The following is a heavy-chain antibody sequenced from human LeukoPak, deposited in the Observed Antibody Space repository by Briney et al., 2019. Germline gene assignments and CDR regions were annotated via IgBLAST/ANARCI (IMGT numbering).Heavy chain of an antibody. CDR2: IYTSGST. CDR1: GGSISSGSYY. V-gene: IGHV4-61*02. D-gene: IGHD6-19*01. Sequence: SETLSLTCTVSGGSISSGSYYWSWIRQPAGKGLEWIGRIYTSGSTNYNPSLKSRVTISVDTSKNQFSLKLSSVTAADTAVYYCARAVVGHGYSSGWPLFDYWGQGTLVTVSS. J-gene: IGHJ4*02. CDR3: ARAVVGHGYSSGWPLFDY.